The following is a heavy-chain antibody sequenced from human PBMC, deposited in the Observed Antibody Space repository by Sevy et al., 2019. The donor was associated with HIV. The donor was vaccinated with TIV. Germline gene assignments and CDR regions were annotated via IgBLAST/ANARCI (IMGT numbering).Heavy chain of an antibody. V-gene: IGHV3-30*04. CDR3: ARDSSTSLINYYFDY. D-gene: IGHD2-2*01. Sequence: GGSLRLSCAASEFTFSSYAMHWVRQAPGKGLEWVAVISYDGSNKYYADSVKGRFTISRDNSKNTLYLQMNSLRAEDTAVYYCARDSSTSLINYYFDYWGQGALVTVSS. J-gene: IGHJ4*02. CDR1: EFTFSSYA. CDR2: ISYDGSNK.